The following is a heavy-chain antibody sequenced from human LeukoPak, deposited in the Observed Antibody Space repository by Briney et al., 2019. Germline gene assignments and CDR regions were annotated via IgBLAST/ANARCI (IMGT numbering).Heavy chain of an antibody. Sequence: SETLSLTCAVYGGSFSGYYWSWIRQPPGKGLEWIGEINHSGSTNYNPSLKSRVTISVDTSKNQFSLKLSSVTAADSAVYYCARRSPYSTGWSSYFDYWGQGALVTVSS. CDR3: ARRSPYSTGWSSYFDY. CDR1: GGSFSGYY. CDR2: INHSGST. J-gene: IGHJ4*02. D-gene: IGHD6-19*01. V-gene: IGHV4-34*01.